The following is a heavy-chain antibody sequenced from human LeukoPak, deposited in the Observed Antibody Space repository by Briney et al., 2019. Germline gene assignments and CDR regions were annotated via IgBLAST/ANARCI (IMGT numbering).Heavy chain of an antibody. CDR2: IYYSGTT. J-gene: IGHJ4*02. V-gene: IGHV4-59*08. CDR1: IGTISGYY. D-gene: IGHD6-13*01. Sequence: AETLSLTCTVSIGTISGYYWSWIRQPPGKGLEWMGYIYYSGTTNYNPSRKSRVTMSVAVSNTQFSLNLRSVIAAASAVSYCARQSHRSSSSWLLDYWGQGTLVTVSS. CDR3: ARQSHRSSSSWLLDY.